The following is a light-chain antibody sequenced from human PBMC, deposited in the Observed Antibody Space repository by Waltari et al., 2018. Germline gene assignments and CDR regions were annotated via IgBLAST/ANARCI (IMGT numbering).Light chain of an antibody. J-gene: IGLJ3*02. V-gene: IGLV1-40*01. Sequence: QSVLTQPPSVSAAPGQRVPISCPGSGATLGADYDVLGYQQLPGTAPKLLIYGNNNRPSGVPDRFSGSKSGTSASLAITGLQGEDEADYYCQSYDHNVGGSVFGGGTKLTVL. CDR3: QSYDHNVGGSV. CDR2: GNN. CDR1: GATLGADYD.